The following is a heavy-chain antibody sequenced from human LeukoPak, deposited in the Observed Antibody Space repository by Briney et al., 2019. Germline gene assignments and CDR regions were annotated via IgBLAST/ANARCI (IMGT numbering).Heavy chain of an antibody. D-gene: IGHD3-10*01. CDR3: ARDLFSNYYGSGSYSPLDY. Sequence: GGSLRLSCAASGFTFDDYGMSWVRQAPGKGLEWASGINWNGGSTGYADSVKGRFTISRDNAKNSLYLQMNSLRAEDTALYYCARDLFSNYYGSGSYSPLDYWGQGTLVTVSS. J-gene: IGHJ4*02. V-gene: IGHV3-20*04. CDR1: GFTFDDYG. CDR2: INWNGGST.